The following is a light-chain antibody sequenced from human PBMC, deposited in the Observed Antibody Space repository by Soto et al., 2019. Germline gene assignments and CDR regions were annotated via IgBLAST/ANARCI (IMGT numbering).Light chain of an antibody. CDR2: EVS. CDR1: SSDVGGYNY. Sequence: QSALTQPPSASGSPGQSVTISCTGTSSDVGGYNYVSWYQQHPGKAPKLMIYEVSKRPSGVPDRFSGSKSGNTASLTVSGLQDEDEDDYYCSSYAGSNPVVFGGGTKVTVL. J-gene: IGLJ2*01. V-gene: IGLV2-8*01. CDR3: SSYAGSNPVV.